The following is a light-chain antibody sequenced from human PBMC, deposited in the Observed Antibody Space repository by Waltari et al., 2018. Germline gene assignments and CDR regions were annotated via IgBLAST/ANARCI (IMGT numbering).Light chain of an antibody. J-gene: IGKJ4*01. Sequence: EIVMTQSPATLFVSPGERATLSCRASQSISSNLAWYQQKPGQAPRLLMYGASTRATAIPARFSGSGSGTEFALTISSLQSEDFATYYCQQFYSYPLTFGGGTKVEIK. CDR1: QSISSN. CDR2: GAS. V-gene: IGKV3-15*01. CDR3: QQFYSYPLT.